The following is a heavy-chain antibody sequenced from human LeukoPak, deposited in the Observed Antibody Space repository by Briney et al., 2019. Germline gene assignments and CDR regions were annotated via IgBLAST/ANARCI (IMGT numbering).Heavy chain of an antibody. CDR2: ISLRGLT. CDR1: GGSISSTNW. J-gene: IGHJ4*02. Sequence: PSETLSLTWGVTGGSISSTNWWRWLRQPPGPGLEGIGEISLRGLTNYNPSLNSRVTVSLDKSKNQLSLNLTSVTAADTAVYYCSRENGAFSPFGYWGQGTLVTVPS. D-gene: IGHD2-8*01. V-gene: IGHV4-4*02. CDR3: SRENGAFSPFGY.